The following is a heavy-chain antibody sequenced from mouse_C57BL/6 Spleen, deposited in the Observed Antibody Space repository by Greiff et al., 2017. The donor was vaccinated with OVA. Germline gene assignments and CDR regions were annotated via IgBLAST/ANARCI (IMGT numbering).Heavy chain of an antibody. D-gene: IGHD1-1*01. V-gene: IGHV1-72*01. CDR2: IDPNSGGT. J-gene: IGHJ2*01. CDR1: GYTFTSYW. Sequence: QVQLQQPGAELVKPGASVKLSCKASGYTFTSYWMHWVKQRPGRGLEWIGRIDPNSGGTHYTEKFKSKATLTVNKSSSTAYMQLSSLTAEDSAVYYGTRSSVVSTYYFDYWGQGTTLTVSS. CDR3: TRSSVVSTYYFDY.